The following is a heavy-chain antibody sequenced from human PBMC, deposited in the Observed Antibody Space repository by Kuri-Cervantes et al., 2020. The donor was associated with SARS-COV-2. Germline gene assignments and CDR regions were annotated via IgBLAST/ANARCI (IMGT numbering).Heavy chain of an antibody. D-gene: IGHD1-7*01. CDR1: GGSISSCY. Sequence: SETLSLTCTVSGGSISSCYWSWIRQPAGKGLEWIGRIYTSGSTNYNPSLKSRVTMSVDTSKNQFSLKLSSVTAADTAVYYCARGMELYIPRAFDIWGQGTMVTVSS. J-gene: IGHJ3*02. CDR3: ARGMELYIPRAFDI. V-gene: IGHV4-4*07. CDR2: IYTSGST.